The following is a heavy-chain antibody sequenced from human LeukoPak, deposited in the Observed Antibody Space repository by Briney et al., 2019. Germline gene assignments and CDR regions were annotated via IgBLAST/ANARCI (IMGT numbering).Heavy chain of an antibody. D-gene: IGHD6-19*01. CDR1: GFTFSNHW. J-gene: IGHJ4*02. CDR2: VNSDGRSV. CDR3: VRGSVAAYTSPFDY. V-gene: IGHV3-74*01. Sequence: GGSLRLSCAASGFTFSNHWMHWARQAPGKGLVWVSLVNSDGRSVNYADSVKGRFTISRDNAKNTLYLQMTSLRVEDTAVYYSVRGSVAAYTSPFDYWGQGTLVTVSS.